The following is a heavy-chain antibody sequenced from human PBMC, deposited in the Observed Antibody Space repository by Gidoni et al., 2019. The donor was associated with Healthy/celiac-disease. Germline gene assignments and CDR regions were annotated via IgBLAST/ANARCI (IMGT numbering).Heavy chain of an antibody. V-gene: IGHV3-23*01. J-gene: IGHJ4*02. Sequence: EVQLLESGGGLVQPGGSLRLSCAASGFTFLSYAMSWVSHAQGKGLEWVSAISGRCGSTYYADSVKGRCTISRDNSKNTLYLQMNSLRAEDTAVYYCAKGGTYYPHDYWGQGTLVTVSS. D-gene: IGHD3-10*01. CDR2: ISGRCGST. CDR1: GFTFLSYA. CDR3: AKGGTYYPHDY.